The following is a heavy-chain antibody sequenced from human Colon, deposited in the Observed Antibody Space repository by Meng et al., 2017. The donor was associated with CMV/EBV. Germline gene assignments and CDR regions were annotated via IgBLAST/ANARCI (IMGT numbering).Heavy chain of an antibody. Sequence: QGQLGPSGAEVKKPGASVKVSCKASGYTFTGYYMHWVRQAPGQGLEWMGWINPNSGGTNYAQKFQGRVTMTRDTSISTAYMELSRLRSDDTAVYYCARAPYNWNDEGWFDPWGQGTLVTVSS. CDR1: GYTFTGYY. V-gene: IGHV1-2*02. J-gene: IGHJ5*02. CDR2: INPNSGGT. CDR3: ARAPYNWNDEGWFDP. D-gene: IGHD1-20*01.